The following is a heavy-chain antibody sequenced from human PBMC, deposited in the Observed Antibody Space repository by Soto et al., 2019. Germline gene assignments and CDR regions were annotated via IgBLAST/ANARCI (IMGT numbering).Heavy chain of an antibody. J-gene: IGHJ1*01. CDR1: GYTFTNHW. D-gene: IGHD2-21*02. Sequence: GESLKISCKGSGYTFTNHWIGWVRQMPGKGLEWMGIIYPGDSDTRYSPSFQGQVTISADKSISTAYLQWSSLKASDTAMYYCARVIRGVTAMGYFQHWGQGTLVTVSS. CDR3: ARVIRGVTAMGYFQH. V-gene: IGHV5-51*01. CDR2: IYPGDSDT.